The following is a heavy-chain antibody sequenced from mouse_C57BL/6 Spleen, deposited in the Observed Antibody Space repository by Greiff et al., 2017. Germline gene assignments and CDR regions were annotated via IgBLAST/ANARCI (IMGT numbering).Heavy chain of an antibody. D-gene: IGHD5-5*01. CDR2: INPYNGGT. V-gene: IGHV1-19*01. Sequence: VQLKESGPVLVKPGASVKMSCKASGYTFTDYYMNWVKQSHGKSLEWIGVINPYNGGTSYNQKFKGKATLTVDKSSSTAYMELNSLTSEDSAVYYCARVYLRLDDWGQGTTLTVSS. CDR1: GYTFTDYY. CDR3: ARVYLRLDD. J-gene: IGHJ2*01.